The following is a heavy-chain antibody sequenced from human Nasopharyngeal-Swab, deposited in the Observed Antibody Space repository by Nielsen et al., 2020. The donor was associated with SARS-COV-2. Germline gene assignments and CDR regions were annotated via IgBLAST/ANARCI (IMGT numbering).Heavy chain of an antibody. D-gene: IGHD3-22*01. V-gene: IGHV4-34*01. CDR2: INHSGTT. CDR3: ARGHRSISMIVVVIATAHFYFDS. J-gene: IGHJ4*02. CDR1: SGSFSGYY. Sequence: SETLSLTCAVFSGSFSGYYWSWIRQPPGKGLEWIGEINHSGTTSYNPSLKSRVTISSDTSKNQFSLKLSSVTAADTAVYYRARGHRSISMIVVVIATAHFYFDSWGRGTLVTVTS.